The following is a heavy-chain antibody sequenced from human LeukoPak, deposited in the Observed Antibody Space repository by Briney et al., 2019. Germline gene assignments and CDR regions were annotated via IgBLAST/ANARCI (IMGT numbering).Heavy chain of an antibody. J-gene: IGHJ4*02. D-gene: IGHD6-19*01. V-gene: IGHV3-23*01. Sequence: AGGSLRLSCAASGFTFSAFGMSWVRQAPGKGLEWVTSISGSGGTTYHAESVKGRFTISRDNSKNTLYLQMNSLRAEDTAVYYCSKDLAVARIFEDWGQGTLVTVSS. CDR3: SKDLAVARIFED. CDR2: ISGSGGTT. CDR1: GFTFSAFG.